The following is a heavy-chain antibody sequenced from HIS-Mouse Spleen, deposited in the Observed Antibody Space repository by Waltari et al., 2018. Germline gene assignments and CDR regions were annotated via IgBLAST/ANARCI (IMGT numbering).Heavy chain of an antibody. CDR1: GLTFSRDG. CDR3: AKDKHHAFDY. Sequence: QVQLVESGGGVVQPGRDLRLSCAASGLTFSRDGMHWVRQAPGKGLEWVAVISYDGSNKYYADSVKGRFTISRDNSKNTLYLQMNSLRAEDTAVYYCAKDKHHAFDYWGQGTLVTVSS. J-gene: IGHJ4*02. CDR2: ISYDGSNK. V-gene: IGHV3-30*18.